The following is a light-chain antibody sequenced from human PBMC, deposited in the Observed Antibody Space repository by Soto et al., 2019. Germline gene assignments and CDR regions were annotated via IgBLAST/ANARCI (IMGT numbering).Light chain of an antibody. CDR1: QRVSVSY. J-gene: IGKJ5*01. CDR3: MQSTQLPPT. Sequence: EIVLTQSPGTLSLSPGERAALSCRASQRVSVSYLAWYQQKPGQAPRLLIHGGSTRAPGTPDRFNGSGSGTDFTLEISRVETDDVGIYYCMQSTQLPPTFGQGTRLEIK. V-gene: IGKV3-20*01. CDR2: GGS.